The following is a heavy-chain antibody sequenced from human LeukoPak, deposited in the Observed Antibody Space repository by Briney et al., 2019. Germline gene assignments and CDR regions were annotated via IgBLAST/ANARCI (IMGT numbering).Heavy chain of an antibody. V-gene: IGHV3-20*04. CDR1: GFTFANYA. D-gene: IGHD5-18*01. CDR2: INWNGGST. J-gene: IGHJ6*03. Sequence: GGSLRLSCTASGFTFANYAMGWFRQAPGKGLEWVSGINWNGGSTGYADSVKGRFTISRDNAKNSLYLQMNSLRAEDTAVYYCAKGRRLSWIQLWLRYYYYYMDVWGKGTTVTVSS. CDR3: AKGRRLSWIQLWLRYYYYYMDV.